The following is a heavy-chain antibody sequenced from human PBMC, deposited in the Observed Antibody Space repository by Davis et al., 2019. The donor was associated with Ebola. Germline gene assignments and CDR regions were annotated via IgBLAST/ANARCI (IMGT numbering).Heavy chain of an antibody. CDR2: IIPVVDTK. CDR3: ARDEYYDILTGNTGFDY. V-gene: IGHV1-69*04. J-gene: IGHJ4*02. D-gene: IGHD3-9*01. Sequence: SVKVSCKTSGGTFTNYAVNWVRQAPGQGLEWMGRIIPVVDTKDYAQKFQGRVTITADKSTSTAYMELSSLRSDDTAVYYCARDEYYDILTGNTGFDYWGQGTLVTVSS. CDR1: GGTFTNYA.